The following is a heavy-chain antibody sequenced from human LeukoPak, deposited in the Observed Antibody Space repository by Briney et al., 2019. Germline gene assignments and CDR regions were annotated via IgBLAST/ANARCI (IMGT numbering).Heavy chain of an antibody. CDR2: MNPNSGNT. CDR3: ARAASKWLRLIPYGY. CDR1: GYTFTTYD. J-gene: IGHJ4*02. Sequence: ASVKVSCKSSGYTFTTYDINWVRQATGQGLEWMGWMNPNSGNTGYAQKFQGRVTMTRNTAINTAYMELSRLRSDDTAVYYCARAASKWLRLIPYGYWGQGTLVTVSS. V-gene: IGHV1-8*01. D-gene: IGHD5-12*01.